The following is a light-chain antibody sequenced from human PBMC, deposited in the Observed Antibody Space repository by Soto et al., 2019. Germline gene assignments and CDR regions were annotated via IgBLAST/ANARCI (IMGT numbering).Light chain of an antibody. CDR3: CSYAGSYTLV. V-gene: IGLV2-11*01. CDR2: DVT. Sequence: QSALTQPRSVSGSPGQSVTISCTGTSSDIGDSNYVSWYQQHPGKAPKLLIYDVTRRPSGVPDRFSGSKSGNTASLTISRLQAEDEADYFCCSYAGSYTLVFGGGTKLTVL. CDR1: SSDIGDSNY. J-gene: IGLJ2*01.